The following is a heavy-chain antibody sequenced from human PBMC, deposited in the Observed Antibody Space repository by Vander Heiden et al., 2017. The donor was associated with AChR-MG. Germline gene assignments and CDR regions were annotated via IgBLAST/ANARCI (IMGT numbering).Heavy chain of an antibody. CDR3: ARDTLAGLNGLDV. J-gene: IGHJ6*02. V-gene: IGHV3-74*01. Sequence: ELQLVESGGGLVQPGGSLTISCAASGFALRSDWITWVRQAPGKGLVWVSRSDGEGGDRRYADFVKGRFTISRDSAKNTLYLQMSSLRAEDTGLYYGARDTLAGLNGLDVWGQGTTITVSS. CDR1: GFALRSDW. D-gene: IGHD2-21*01. CDR2: SDGEGGDR.